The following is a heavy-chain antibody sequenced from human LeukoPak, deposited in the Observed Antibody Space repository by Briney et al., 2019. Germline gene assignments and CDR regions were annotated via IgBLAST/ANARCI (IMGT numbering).Heavy chain of an antibody. CDR2: ISSNGGST. CDR3: ATDRRGSNDY. D-gene: IGHD3-10*01. V-gene: IGHV3-64*01. J-gene: IGHJ4*02. Sequence: GGSLGLSCAASGFTFSSYAMHWVRQAPGKGLEYVSAISSNGGSTYYANSVKGRFTISRDNSKNTLYLQMGSLRAEDMAVYYCATDRRGSNDYWGQGTLVTVSS. CDR1: GFTFSSYA.